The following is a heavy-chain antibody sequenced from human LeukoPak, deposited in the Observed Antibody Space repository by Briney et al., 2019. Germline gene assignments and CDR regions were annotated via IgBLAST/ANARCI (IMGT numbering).Heavy chain of an antibody. Sequence: GGSLRLSCAASGFTFRSYEMNWVRQAPGKGLEWVSYISSSGNAIYYADSVKGRFTISRDNAKNSLYLHMSSLRAEDTAVYYCSRRGAHDYFDYWGRGTPVTVSS. J-gene: IGHJ4*02. V-gene: IGHV3-48*03. CDR2: ISSSGNAI. CDR3: SRRGAHDYFDY. D-gene: IGHD3-10*01. CDR1: GFTFRSYE.